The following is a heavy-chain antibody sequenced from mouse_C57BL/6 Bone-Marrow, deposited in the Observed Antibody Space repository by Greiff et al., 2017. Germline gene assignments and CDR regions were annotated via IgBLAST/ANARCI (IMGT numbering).Heavy chain of an antibody. Sequence: QVQLKQPGAELVKPGASVKMSCKASGYTFTSYWITWVKQRPGQGLEWIGDIYPGSGSTNYNEKFKSKATLTVDTSSSTASMQLSSLTSEDSAVYYCARGQLRLQDYWGQGTTLTVSS. J-gene: IGHJ2*01. CDR3: ARGQLRLQDY. CDR2: IYPGSGST. D-gene: IGHD3-2*02. V-gene: IGHV1-55*01. CDR1: GYTFTSYW.